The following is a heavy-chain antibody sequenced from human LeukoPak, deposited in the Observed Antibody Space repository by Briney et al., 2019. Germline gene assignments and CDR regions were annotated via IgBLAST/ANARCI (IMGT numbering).Heavy chain of an antibody. J-gene: IGHJ4*02. CDR1: GYTFTSYY. CDR2: INPRDGST. V-gene: IGHV1-46*01. Sequence: ASVKVSCKASGYTFTSYYMHWVRQAPGQGLEWLAIINPRDGSTTYAQNFQGRVTMTRDTSTSTVYMELSSLRSEDTAVYYCARGPFSGSTYHPNYFDYWGQGTLVTVSS. CDR3: ARGPFSGSTYHPNYFDY. D-gene: IGHD1-26*01.